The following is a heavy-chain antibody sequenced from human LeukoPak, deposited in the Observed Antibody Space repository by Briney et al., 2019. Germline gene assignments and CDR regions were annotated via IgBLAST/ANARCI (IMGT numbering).Heavy chain of an antibody. CDR1: GFTFSSYS. CDR2: ISSSSSYI. Sequence: GGSLRLSCAASGFTFSSYSMNWVRQAPGKGLEWVSSISSSSSYIYYADSVKGRFTISRDNAKNSLFLQMNSLRAEDTAVYYCARDRMGYGDYELDYWGQGTLVAVSS. J-gene: IGHJ4*02. V-gene: IGHV3-21*01. CDR3: ARDRMGYGDYELDY. D-gene: IGHD4-17*01.